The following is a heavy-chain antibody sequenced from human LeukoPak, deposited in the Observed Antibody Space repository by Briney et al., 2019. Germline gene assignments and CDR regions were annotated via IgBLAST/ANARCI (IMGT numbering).Heavy chain of an antibody. D-gene: IGHD6-19*01. CDR1: GFTFSSYE. J-gene: IGHJ6*02. V-gene: IGHV3-48*03. CDR2: ISSSGSTI. Sequence: PGGSLRLSCAASGFTFSSYEMNWVRQAPGKGLEWVSYISSSGSTIYYADSVKGRFTISRDNAKNSLYLQMNSLRAEDTAVYYCASNGWAVAGTGGYYYYHYGMDVWGQGTTVTVSS. CDR3: ASNGWAVAGTGGYYYYHYGMDV.